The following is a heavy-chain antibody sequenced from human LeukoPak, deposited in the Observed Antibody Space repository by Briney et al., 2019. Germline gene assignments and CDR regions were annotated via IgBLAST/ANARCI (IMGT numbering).Heavy chain of an antibody. V-gene: IGHV3-48*03. CDR2: ISSSGSTI. CDR1: GFTFSSYE. Sequence: GGSLRLSCAASGFTFSSYEMNWVRQAPGKGLEWVSCISSSGSTIYYADSVKGRFTISRDNAKNSLYLQMNSLRAEDTAVYYCARSRYGSYFDYWGQGTLVTVSS. CDR3: ARSRYGSYFDY. J-gene: IGHJ4*02. D-gene: IGHD3-10*01.